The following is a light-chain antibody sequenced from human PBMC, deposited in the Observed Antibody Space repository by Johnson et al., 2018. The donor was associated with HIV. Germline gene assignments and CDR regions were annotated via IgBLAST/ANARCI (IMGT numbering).Light chain of an antibody. CDR1: SSNIRNNY. CDR3: GTWDSSLSAGGV. CDR2: ENN. V-gene: IGLV1-51*02. Sequence: QSVLTQPPSVSAAPGQKVTVSCSGSSSNIRNNYVSWYQQLPGTAPKLLIYENNKRPSGITDRFSGSKSGTSATLGITGLQTGDEADYYCGTWDSSLSAGGVFGTGTKVTVL. J-gene: IGLJ1*01.